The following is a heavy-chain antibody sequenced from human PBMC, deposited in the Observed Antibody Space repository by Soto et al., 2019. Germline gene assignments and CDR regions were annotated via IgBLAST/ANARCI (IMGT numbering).Heavy chain of an antibody. CDR1: GGTFSSYA. J-gene: IGHJ6*02. V-gene: IGHV1-69*13. CDR2: IIPIFGTA. CDR3: ASTKSGAKWDPISDYYYYGMDV. Sequence: GASVKVSCKASGGTFSSYAISWVRQAPGQGLEWMGGIIPIFGTANYAQKFQGRVTITADESTSTAYMELSSLRSEDTAVYYCASTKSGAKWDPISDYYYYGMDVWGQGTTVTVS. D-gene: IGHD1-26*01.